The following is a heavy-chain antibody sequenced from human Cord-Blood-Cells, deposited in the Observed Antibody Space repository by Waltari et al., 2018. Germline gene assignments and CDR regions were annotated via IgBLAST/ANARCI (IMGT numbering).Heavy chain of an antibody. CDR3: ATTKEYFDWLLYY. D-gene: IGHD3-9*01. Sequence: AEVQKPGESLKISCKGSGYSFTSYWIGWVRQMPGKGLEWMGIIYPGDSDTRYSPSFQGQVTISADKSISTAYLQWSSLKASDTAMYYCATTKEYFDWLLYYWGQGTLVTVSS. CDR1: GYSFTSYW. J-gene: IGHJ4*02. CDR2: IYPGDSDT. V-gene: IGHV5-51*01.